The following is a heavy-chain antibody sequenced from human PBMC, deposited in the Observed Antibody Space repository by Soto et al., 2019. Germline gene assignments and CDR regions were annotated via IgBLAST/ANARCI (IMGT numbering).Heavy chain of an antibody. CDR1: GFTFSSYE. CDR2: ISSSGSTI. V-gene: IGHV3-48*03. D-gene: IGHD4-17*01. Sequence: GGSLRLSCAASGFTFSSYEMNWVRQAPGKGLEWVSYISSSGSTIYYADSVKGRFTISRDNAKNSLYLQMNSLRAEDTAVYYCARKTSTVTKYGWFDPWGQGTLVTVSS. CDR3: ARKTSTVTKYGWFDP. J-gene: IGHJ5*02.